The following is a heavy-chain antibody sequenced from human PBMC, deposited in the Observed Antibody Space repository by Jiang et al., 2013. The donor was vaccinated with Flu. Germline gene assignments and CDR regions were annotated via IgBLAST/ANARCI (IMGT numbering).Heavy chain of an antibody. Sequence: KPTQTLTLTCTFSGFSLSTSGVGVGWIRQPPGEALEWLALIFWDNDKRYSPSLKSRLTITKDTSKNQVVLTMTNMDPVDTATYYCAQGTVTTFPLTGGQGTLVTVSS. V-gene: IGHV2-5*02. CDR2: IFWDNDK. CDR3: AQGTVTTFPLT. CDR1: GFSLSTSGVG. J-gene: IGHJ4*02. D-gene: IGHD4-11*01.